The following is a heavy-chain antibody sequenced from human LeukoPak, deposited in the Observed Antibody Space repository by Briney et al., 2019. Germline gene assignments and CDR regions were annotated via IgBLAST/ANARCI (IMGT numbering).Heavy chain of an antibody. Sequence: GGSLRLSCAASGFTVSSSYMSWVRQAPGKGLEWVSLIYSGGSTYYAASVKGRFTISRDNSKNTLYLQMNSLRPEDTAVYYCSKGYNYAYEYWGQGTLVTVSS. V-gene: IGHV3-53*01. CDR3: SKGYNYAYEY. D-gene: IGHD5-18*01. CDR2: IYSGGST. J-gene: IGHJ4*02. CDR1: GFTVSSSY.